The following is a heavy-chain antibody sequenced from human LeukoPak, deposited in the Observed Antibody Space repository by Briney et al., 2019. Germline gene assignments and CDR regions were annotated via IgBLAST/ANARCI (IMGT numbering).Heavy chain of an antibody. Sequence: SQTLSLTCAVYGGSFSDYYWNWIRQPPGKGPEWIGEINHSGTTNYNPSLKSRVTISVDTSKNQFSLRLSAVTAADTAVYHCARGLQLPSRSAPAVPHVWAKGTTLTVSA. D-gene: IGHD2-2*01. J-gene: IGHJ6*04. CDR3: ARGLQLPSRSAPAVPHV. V-gene: IGHV4-34*01. CDR2: INHSGTT. CDR1: GGSFSDYY.